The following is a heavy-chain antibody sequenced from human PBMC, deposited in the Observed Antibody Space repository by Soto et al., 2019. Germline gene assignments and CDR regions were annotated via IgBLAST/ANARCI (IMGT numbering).Heavy chain of an antibody. Sequence: ASVKVSCKTSGYTFTSYAMHWVRQAPGQRLEWMGWINAGNGNTKYSQKFQARVTITRDTSASTAYMELSSLRSEDTAVYYCARDASPHYYDSSGDCFDPWGQGTLVTVSS. CDR3: ARDASPHYYDSSGDCFDP. J-gene: IGHJ5*02. CDR1: GYTFTSYA. V-gene: IGHV1-3*01. D-gene: IGHD3-22*01. CDR2: INAGNGNT.